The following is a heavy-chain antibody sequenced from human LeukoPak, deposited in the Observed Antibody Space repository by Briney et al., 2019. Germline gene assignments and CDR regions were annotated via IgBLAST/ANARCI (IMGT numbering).Heavy chain of an antibody. D-gene: IGHD3-22*01. V-gene: IGHV4-4*07. J-gene: IGHJ4*02. CDR3: AREGHDSWGTDY. Sequence: SETLSLTCTVSGGSISGYYWSWIRQPAGKGLEWIGHIYTSGSTNYNPSLKSRVTMSVDTSKNQFSLKLSSVTAADTAVYYCAREGHDSWGTDYWGQGTLVTVSS. CDR2: IYTSGST. CDR1: GGSISGYY.